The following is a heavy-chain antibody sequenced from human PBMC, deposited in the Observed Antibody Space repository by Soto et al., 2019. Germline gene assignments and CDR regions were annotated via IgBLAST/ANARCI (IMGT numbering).Heavy chain of an antibody. CDR3: ARVGTEHGMDV. V-gene: IGHV3-23*01. J-gene: IGHJ6*02. D-gene: IGHD1-26*01. Sequence: GGSLRLSCAASGFTFRNNVLSWVRQAPGKGLDWVSGITGSGRDTYYADSVKGRFTISRDNSKNTLYLQMNSLRAEDTAVYYCARVGTEHGMDVWGQGTTVTVSS. CDR1: GFTFRNNV. CDR2: ITGSGRDT.